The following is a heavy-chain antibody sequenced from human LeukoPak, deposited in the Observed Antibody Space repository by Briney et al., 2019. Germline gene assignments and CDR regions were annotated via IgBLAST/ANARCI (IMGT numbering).Heavy chain of an antibody. CDR3: ASRATVTTDRFWFDP. J-gene: IGHJ5*02. V-gene: IGHV3-53*01. D-gene: IGHD4-11*01. CDR2: IYSGGST. CDR1: GFTLSSYA. Sequence: GGSLRLSCAASGFTLSSYAMSWVRQAPGKGLEWVSVIYSGGSTYYADSVKGRFTISRDNSKNTLYLQMNSLRADDTAVYFCASRATVTTDRFWFDPWGQGTLVTVSS.